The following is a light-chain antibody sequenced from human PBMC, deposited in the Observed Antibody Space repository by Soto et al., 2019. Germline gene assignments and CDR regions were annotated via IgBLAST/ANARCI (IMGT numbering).Light chain of an antibody. CDR3: SSYSGTNNYV. J-gene: IGLJ1*01. CDR2: EVS. V-gene: IGLV2-14*01. CDR1: SSDVGGYDF. Sequence: QSALTQPASVSGSPGQSITISCTGTSSDVGGYDFVSWYQQHPGKAPKLMIYEVSNRPSGVSNRFSGSKSGNTASLTISGLKAVDEADYYCSSYSGTNNYVFGIGTQLTVL.